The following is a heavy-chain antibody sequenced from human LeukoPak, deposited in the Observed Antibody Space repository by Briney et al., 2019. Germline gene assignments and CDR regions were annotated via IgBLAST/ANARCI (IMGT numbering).Heavy chain of an antibody. CDR2: LYPGVSDT. D-gene: IGHD4-17*01. CDR3: ARLFYGDYVEFDY. J-gene: IGHJ4*02. V-gene: IGHV5-51*01. CDR1: GSSFTSYW. Sequence: PGESLKISCKGSGSSFTSYWIVWVRQMPGEGLGMMRILYPGVSDTRCSSSFQGQLTISADKSISTAYLQWSSLKASDTAMYYCARLFYGDYVEFDYWGQGTLVTVSS.